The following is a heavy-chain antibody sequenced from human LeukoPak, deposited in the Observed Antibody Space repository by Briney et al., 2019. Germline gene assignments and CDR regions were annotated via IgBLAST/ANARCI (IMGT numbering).Heavy chain of an antibody. CDR1: GGSISSSSYY. J-gene: IGHJ5*02. CDR3: AREARIPSYDFGVVINWFDP. Sequence: PSETLSLTCTVSGGSISSSSYYWGWIRQPPGKGLEWIGSIYYSGSTNYNPSLKSRVTISVDTSKNQFSLKLSSVTAADTAVYYCAREARIPSYDFGVVINWFDPWGQGTLVTVSS. V-gene: IGHV4-39*07. D-gene: IGHD3-3*01. CDR2: IYYSGST.